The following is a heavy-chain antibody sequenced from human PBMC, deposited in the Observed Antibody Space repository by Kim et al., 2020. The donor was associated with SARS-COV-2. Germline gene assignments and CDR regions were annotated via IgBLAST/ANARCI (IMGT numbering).Heavy chain of an antibody. Sequence: GGSLRLSCVASGFTFHNYAMSWVRQAPGRGLVWVATISDTGDRTYYTDSVKGRFTISREDSKNTLFLQMNSLRAEDTAIYYCVKDRYCAGGVCFPRQSFDYWGQGTLVTVSS. D-gene: IGHD2-8*02. V-gene: IGHV3-23*01. J-gene: IGHJ4*02. CDR2: ISDTGDRT. CDR1: GFTFHNYA. CDR3: VKDRYCAGGVCFPRQSFDY.